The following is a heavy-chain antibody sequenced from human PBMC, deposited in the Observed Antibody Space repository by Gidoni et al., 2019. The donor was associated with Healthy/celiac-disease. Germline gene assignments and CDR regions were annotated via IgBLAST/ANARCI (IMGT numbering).Heavy chain of an antibody. CDR3: ARRRYYDSSGYYYFDY. CDR1: GGSISSYY. V-gene: IGHV4-59*08. D-gene: IGHD3-22*01. CDR2: IYYSGST. Sequence: QVQLQESGPGLVKPSETLSLTCTVSGGSISSYYWSWIRQPPGKGLEWIGYIYYSGSTNYNPSLKSRVTISVDTSRNQFSLKLSSVTAADTAVYYCARRRYYDSSGYYYFDYWGQGTLVTVSS. J-gene: IGHJ4*02.